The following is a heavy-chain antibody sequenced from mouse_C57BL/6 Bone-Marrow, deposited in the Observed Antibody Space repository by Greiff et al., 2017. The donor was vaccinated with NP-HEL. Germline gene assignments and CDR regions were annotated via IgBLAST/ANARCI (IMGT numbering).Heavy chain of an antibody. J-gene: IGHJ1*03. D-gene: IGHD1-1*01. Sequence: EVQLQQSGPVLVKPGASVKMSCKASGYTFTDYYMNWVKQSHGKSLEWIGVINPYNGGTSYNQKFKGKATLTVDKSSSTAYMELNSLTSEDSAVYYCAVYYGSSYWYFDVWGTGTTGTVSS. CDR3: AVYYGSSYWYFDV. V-gene: IGHV1-19*01. CDR1: GYTFTDYY. CDR2: INPYNGGT.